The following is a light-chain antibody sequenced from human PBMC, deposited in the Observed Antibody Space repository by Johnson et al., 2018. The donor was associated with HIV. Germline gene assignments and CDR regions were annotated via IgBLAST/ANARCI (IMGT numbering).Light chain of an antibody. CDR2: DNN. Sequence: QSVLTQPPSVSAAPGQKVTISCSGSSSNIGNNYVSWYQQLPGTAPKLLIYDNNKRPSGIPDRFSGSKSGTSATLGITGLQTGDEADYYCGTWGRILSGGLYVFGPWPTVPVL. V-gene: IGLV1-51*01. CDR3: GTWGRILSGGLYV. J-gene: IGLJ1*01. CDR1: SSNIGNNY.